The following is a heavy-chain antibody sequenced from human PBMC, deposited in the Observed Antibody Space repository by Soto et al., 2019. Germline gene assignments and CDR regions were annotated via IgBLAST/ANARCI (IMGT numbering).Heavy chain of an antibody. D-gene: IGHD2-2*01. CDR2: IIPILGIA. CDR3: AKTEVAAAISYYYYMDV. V-gene: IGHV1-69*02. J-gene: IGHJ6*03. Sequence: QVQLVQSGAEVKKPGSSVKVSCKASGGTFSSYTISWVRQAPGQGLEWMGRIIPILGIANYAQKFQGRVTITADKSTSTAYMELSSLSSEDTAVYYCAKTEVAAAISYYYYMDVWGKGTTVTVSS. CDR1: GGTFSSYT.